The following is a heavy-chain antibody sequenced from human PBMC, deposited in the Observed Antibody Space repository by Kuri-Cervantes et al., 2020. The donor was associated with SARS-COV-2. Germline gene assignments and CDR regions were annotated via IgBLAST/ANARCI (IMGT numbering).Heavy chain of an antibody. J-gene: IGHJ4*02. CDR2: ISSSGSTI. Sequence: LSLTCTVSGGSISSSSYYWGWIRQAPGKGLEWVSYISSSGSTIYYADSVKGRFTISRDNSKNTLYLQMNSLRAEDTAVYYCARSAARPSLDYWGQGTLVTVSS. D-gene: IGHD6-6*01. V-gene: IGHV3-11*01. CDR1: GGSISSSSYY. CDR3: ARSAARPSLDY.